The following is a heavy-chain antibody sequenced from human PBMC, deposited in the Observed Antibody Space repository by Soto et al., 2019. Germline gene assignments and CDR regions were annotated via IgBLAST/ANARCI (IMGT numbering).Heavy chain of an antibody. CDR3: ARQITMIVVVTPRDYYYGMDV. CDR1: GGTFSSYA. CDR2: IIPIFGTA. V-gene: IGHV1-69*13. D-gene: IGHD3-22*01. J-gene: IGHJ6*02. Sequence: SVKVSCKASGGTFSSYAISWVRQAPGQGLEWMGGIIPIFGTANYAQKFQGRVTITADESTSTAYMELSSLRSEDTAVYYCARQITMIVVVTPRDYYYGMDVWGQGTTVTVSS.